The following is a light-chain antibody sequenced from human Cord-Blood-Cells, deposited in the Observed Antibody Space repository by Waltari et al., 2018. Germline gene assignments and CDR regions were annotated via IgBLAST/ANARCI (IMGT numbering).Light chain of an antibody. V-gene: IGKV3-11*01. Sequence: EIVLTQSPATLSLSPGERATLSCRASQSVSSYLAWYQQKPGQDPRLLIYDASNRATGIPARFSGSGSGTDFTLTISSLEPEDFAVYYCQQRSNWPFTVGPGTKVDIK. CDR3: QQRSNWPFT. J-gene: IGKJ3*01. CDR1: QSVSSY. CDR2: DAS.